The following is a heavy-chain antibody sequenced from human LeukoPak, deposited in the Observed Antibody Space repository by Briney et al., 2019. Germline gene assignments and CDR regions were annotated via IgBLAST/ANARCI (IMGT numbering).Heavy chain of an antibody. J-gene: IGHJ4*02. Sequence: ASVKVSCKASGYTFTGYYMHWVRQAPGQGLEWMGWINPDSGGTNYAQKFQGRVTMTRDTSITTAYMELSRLRSDDTAVYYCARVNDYGSGSWGDYWGQGTLVTVSS. CDR2: INPDSGGT. D-gene: IGHD3-10*01. CDR3: ARVNDYGSGSWGDY. CDR1: GYTFTGYY. V-gene: IGHV1-2*02.